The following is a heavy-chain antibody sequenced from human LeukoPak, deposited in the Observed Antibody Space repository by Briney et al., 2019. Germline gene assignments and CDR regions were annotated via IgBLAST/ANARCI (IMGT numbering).Heavy chain of an antibody. Sequence: ASVTVSCTASGYTFTGYYMHWVRQAPGQGLEWMGRINPNSGGTNYAQKFQGRVTMTRDTSISTAYMELSRLRSDDTAVYYCARDSERYSSSSTGDYWGQGTLVTVSS. D-gene: IGHD6-6*01. CDR3: ARDSERYSSSSTGDY. CDR1: GYTFTGYY. J-gene: IGHJ4*02. CDR2: INPNSGGT. V-gene: IGHV1-2*06.